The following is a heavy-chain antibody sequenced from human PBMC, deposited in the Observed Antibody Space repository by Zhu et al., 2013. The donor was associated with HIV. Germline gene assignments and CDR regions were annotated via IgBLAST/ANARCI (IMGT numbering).Heavy chain of an antibody. CDR2: ISAYNGNT. CDR1: GYTFTSYG. CDR3: ARAKPMKDYDSSGYLFDY. J-gene: IGHJ4*02. V-gene: IGHV1-18*04. D-gene: IGHD3-22*01. Sequence: QVQLVQSGAEVKKPGASVKVSCKASGYTFTSYGISWVRQAPGQGLEWMGWISAYNGNTNYAQKLQGRVTMTTDTSTSTAYMELRSLRSDDTAVYYCARAKPMKDYDSSGYLFDYWGRGNPRSPSPQ.